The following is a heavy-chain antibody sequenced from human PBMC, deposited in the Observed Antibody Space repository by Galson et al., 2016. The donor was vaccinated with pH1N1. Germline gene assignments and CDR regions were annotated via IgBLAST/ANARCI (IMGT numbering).Heavy chain of an antibody. V-gene: IGHV1-2*02. D-gene: IGHD4/OR15-4a*01. CDR2: VNTDNGGT. Sequence: SCKASGYTFTAHYIHWVRQARGQGLEWMGWVNTDNGGTKFAAKFQGRVTMSRDRATTTAYMELGSLGSDYTAIYYCAKGAGANYLVDDWGQGTLVIVSS. CDR3: AKGAGANYLVDD. J-gene: IGHJ4*02. CDR1: GYTFTAHY.